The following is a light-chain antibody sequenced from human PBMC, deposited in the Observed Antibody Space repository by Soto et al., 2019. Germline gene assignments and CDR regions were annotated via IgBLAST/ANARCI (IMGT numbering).Light chain of an antibody. CDR2: SAS. V-gene: IGKV1-27*01. CDR1: QGIHNY. Sequence: DIQMTQSPSTLSASVGDRVTITCRASQGIHNYLAWYQQKPGKVPQVLIYSASTLQSGVPSRFSGSGSGTDFSLTITNLQPEDAATYYCQMCDSAHALTFGGGTKVDIK. CDR3: QMCDSAHALT. J-gene: IGKJ4*01.